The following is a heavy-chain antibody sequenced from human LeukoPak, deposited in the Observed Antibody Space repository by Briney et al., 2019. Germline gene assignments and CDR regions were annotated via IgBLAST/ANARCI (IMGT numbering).Heavy chain of an antibody. V-gene: IGHV3-7*01. CDR1: GFTFSSYW. D-gene: IGHD4-17*01. Sequence: GGSLRLSCAASGFTFSSYWMSWVRQAPGKGLEWVANIKQDGSEKYYVDSVKGRFTISRDNAKNSLYLQMNSLRAEDTAVYYCARTVTNYYYYYGVDVWGQGTTVTVSS. CDR3: ARTVTNYYYYYGVDV. CDR2: IKQDGSEK. J-gene: IGHJ6*02.